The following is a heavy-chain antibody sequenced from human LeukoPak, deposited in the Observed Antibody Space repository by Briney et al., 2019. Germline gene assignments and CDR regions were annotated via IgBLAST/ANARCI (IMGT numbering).Heavy chain of an antibody. D-gene: IGHD3-22*01. CDR2: IHYSGST. J-gene: IGHJ4*02. Sequence: SETLSLTCTVSGGSISSGGYYWSWIRQHPGKGLEWIGYIHYSGSTYYNPSLKSRVTISVDTSKNQFSLKLSSVTAADTAVYYCARFTLVVDDDYFDYWGQGTLVTVSS. V-gene: IGHV4-31*03. CDR1: GGSISSGGYY. CDR3: ARFTLVVDDDYFDY.